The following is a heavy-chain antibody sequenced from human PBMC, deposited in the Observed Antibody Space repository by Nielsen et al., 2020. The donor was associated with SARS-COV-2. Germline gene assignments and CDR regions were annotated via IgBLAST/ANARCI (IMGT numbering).Heavy chain of an antibody. J-gene: IGHJ3*02. V-gene: IGHV4-31*03. CDR1: GGSIGSGGYY. CDR3: ARAPITMIVVVNAFDI. Sequence: LRLSCTVSGGSIGSGGYYWSWIRQHPGKGLEWIGYIYYSGSTYYNPSLKSRVTISVDTSKNQFSLKLSSVTAADTAVYYCARAPITMIVVVNAFDIWGQGTMVTVSS. D-gene: IGHD3-22*01. CDR2: IYYSGST.